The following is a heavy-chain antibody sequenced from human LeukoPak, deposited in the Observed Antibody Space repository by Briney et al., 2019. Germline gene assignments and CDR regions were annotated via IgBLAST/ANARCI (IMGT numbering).Heavy chain of an antibody. Sequence: PGGSLRLSCEASGFTFSSYAMNGVRQAPGKGLEWVSAISGSGGSTYYADSVKGRFTISRDNSNNRLYLQMNSLRAEDTAVYYCAKRGGSSWSATDYWGQGTLVTVS. CDR2: ISGSGGST. D-gene: IGHD6-13*01. V-gene: IGHV3-23*01. CDR3: AKRGGSSWSATDY. CDR1: GFTFSSYA. J-gene: IGHJ4*02.